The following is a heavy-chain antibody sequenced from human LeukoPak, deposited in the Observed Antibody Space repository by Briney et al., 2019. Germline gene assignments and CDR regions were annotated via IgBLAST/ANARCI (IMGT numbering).Heavy chain of an antibody. CDR2: IYHSGST. CDR3: ARARRYGSGIYYYYGMDV. J-gene: IGHJ6*02. CDR1: GGSISSGGYS. D-gene: IGHD3-10*01. V-gene: IGHV4-30-2*01. Sequence: TLSLTCAVSGGSISSGGYSWSWIRQPPGKGLEWIGYIYHSGSTYYNPSLKSRVTISVDRSKNQFSLKLSSVTAADTAVYYCARARRYGSGIYYYYGMDVWGQGTTVTVSS.